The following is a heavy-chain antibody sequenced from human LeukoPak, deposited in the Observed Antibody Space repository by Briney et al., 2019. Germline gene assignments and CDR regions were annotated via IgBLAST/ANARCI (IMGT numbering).Heavy chain of an antibody. CDR1: GFTFSDYY. J-gene: IGHJ4*02. Sequence: GGSLRLSCAASGFTFSDYYMSWIRQAPGKGLEWVSYISSSGSTIYYADSGKGRFTISRDNAKNSLYLQMNSLRAEDTAVYYCAREYSSEYYFDYWGQGTLVTVSS. V-gene: IGHV3-11*01. CDR2: ISSSGSTI. D-gene: IGHD5-12*01. CDR3: AREYSSEYYFDY.